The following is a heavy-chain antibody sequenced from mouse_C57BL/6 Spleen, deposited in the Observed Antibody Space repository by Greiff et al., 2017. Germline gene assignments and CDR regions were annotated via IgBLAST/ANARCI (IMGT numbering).Heavy chain of an antibody. D-gene: IGHD2-12*01. J-gene: IGHJ4*01. CDR3: ARPVYDEDYAMDY. CDR2: INPSNGGT. V-gene: IGHV1-53*01. CDR1: GYTFTSYW. Sequence: QVHVKQPGTELVKPGASVKLSCKASGYTFTSYWMHWVKQRPGQGLEWIGNINPSNGGTNYNEKFKSKATLTVDKSSSTAYMQLSSLTSEDSAVYYCARPVYDEDYAMDYWGQGTSVTVSS.